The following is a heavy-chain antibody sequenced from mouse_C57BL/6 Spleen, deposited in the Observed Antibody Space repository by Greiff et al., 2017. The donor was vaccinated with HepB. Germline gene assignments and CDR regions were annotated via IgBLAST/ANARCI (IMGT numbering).Heavy chain of an antibody. CDR1: GFTFTDYY. J-gene: IGHJ1*03. Sequence: EVMLVESGGGLVQPGGSLSLSCAASGFTFTDYYMSWVRQPPGKALEWLGFIRNKANGYTTEYSASVKGRFTISRDNSQSILYLQMNALRAEDSATYYCARSFYYYGSSLYWYFDVWGTGTTVTVSS. D-gene: IGHD1-1*01. V-gene: IGHV7-3*01. CDR2: IRNKANGYTT. CDR3: ARSFYYYGSSLYWYFDV.